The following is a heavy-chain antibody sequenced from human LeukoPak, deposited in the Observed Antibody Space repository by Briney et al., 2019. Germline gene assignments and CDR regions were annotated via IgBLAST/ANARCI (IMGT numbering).Heavy chain of an antibody. D-gene: IGHD6-19*01. J-gene: IGHJ4*02. CDR2: IYYSGST. Sequence: SETLSLTCTVSGVSISSGGYYWSWIRQHPGKSLEWIGHIYYSGSTCYNPSLMSRVTISADTSKNQFSLKLSSVTAADTAVYYCASQQWLADWGQGILVTVSS. V-gene: IGHV4-31*03. CDR1: GVSISSGGYY. CDR3: ASQQWLAD.